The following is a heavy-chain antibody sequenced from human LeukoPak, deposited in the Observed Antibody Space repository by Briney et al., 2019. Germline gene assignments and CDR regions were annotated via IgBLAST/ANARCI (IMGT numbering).Heavy chain of an antibody. V-gene: IGHV3-30-3*01. CDR1: GFTFSSYA. Sequence: PGGSLRLSCAASGFTFSSYAMHWVRQAPGKGLEWVAVISYDGSNKYYADSVKGRFTISRDNSKNTLYLQMNSLRAEDTAVYYCARDRGYSGERGMVVDYWGQGTLVTVSS. CDR2: ISYDGSNK. J-gene: IGHJ4*02. D-gene: IGHD5-12*01. CDR3: ARDRGYSGERGMVVDY.